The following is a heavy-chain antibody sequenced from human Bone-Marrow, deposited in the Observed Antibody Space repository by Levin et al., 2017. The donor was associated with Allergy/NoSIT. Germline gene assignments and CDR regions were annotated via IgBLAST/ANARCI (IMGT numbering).Heavy chain of an antibody. J-gene: IGHJ4*02. V-gene: IGHV4-4*02. Sequence: SETLSLTCAVSGGSISSSNWWSWVRQPPGKGLEWIGEIDHSGSTNYNPSLKSRVTISVDKSKNQFSLKLSSVTAADTAVYYCARDGVRGYSGYELHYWGQGTLVTVSS. CDR1: GGSISSSNW. CDR2: IDHSGST. D-gene: IGHD5-12*01. CDR3: ARDGVRGYSGYELHY.